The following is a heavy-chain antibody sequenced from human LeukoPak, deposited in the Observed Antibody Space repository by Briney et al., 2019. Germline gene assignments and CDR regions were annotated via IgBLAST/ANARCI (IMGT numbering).Heavy chain of an antibody. CDR2: INTNTGNP. CDR3: ARKLVPAASPNWFDP. D-gene: IGHD2-2*01. Sequence: GASVKVSCKASGYTFTSYAMNWVRQAPGQGLEWMGWINTNTGNPTYAQGFTGRFVFSLDTSVSTAYLQISSLKAEDTAVYYCARKLVPAASPNWFDPWGQGTLVTVSS. J-gene: IGHJ5*02. V-gene: IGHV7-4-1*02. CDR1: GYTFTSYA.